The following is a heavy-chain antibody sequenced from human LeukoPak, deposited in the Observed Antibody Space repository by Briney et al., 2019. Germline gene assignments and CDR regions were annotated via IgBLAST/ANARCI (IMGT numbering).Heavy chain of an antibody. Sequence: SETLSLTCTVSGGSISNYYWSWVRQPPGKGPEWIGYIYYSGSTEYNPSLKSRVTISIDTSKNQFSLKLSSVTAADTAVYYCARDRGIGDYYHYYFDYWGQGTLVTVSS. D-gene: IGHD4-17*01. V-gene: IGHV4-59*01. CDR1: GGSISNYY. CDR3: ARDRGIGDYYHYYFDY. J-gene: IGHJ4*02. CDR2: IYYSGST.